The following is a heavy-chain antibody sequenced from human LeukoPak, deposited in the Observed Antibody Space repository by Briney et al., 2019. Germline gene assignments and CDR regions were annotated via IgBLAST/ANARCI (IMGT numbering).Heavy chain of an antibody. V-gene: IGHV4-34*01. CDR2: INHSGST. CDR1: GGSFSGYY. J-gene: IGHJ3*02. CDR3: ARETMVRGVIIKRRRDAFDI. Sequence: PSETLSLTCAVYGGSFSGYYWSWIRQPPGKGLEWIGEINHSGSTNYNPSLKSRVTISVDTSKNQFSLKLSSVTAADTAVYYCARETMVRGVIIKRRRDAFDIWGQGTMVTVSS. D-gene: IGHD3-10*01.